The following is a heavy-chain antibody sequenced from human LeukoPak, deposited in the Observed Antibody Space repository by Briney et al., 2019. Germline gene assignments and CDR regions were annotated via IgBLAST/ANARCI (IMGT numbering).Heavy chain of an antibody. CDR3: ARDSSSWYRGEYYFDY. Sequence: SGTLSLTCAVDGGSFSGYYWSWIRQPPGKGLEWMGEINHSGSTNYNPSLKRRVTISVDTSKNQFSLKLSSVTAADTAVYYCARDSSSWYRGEYYFDYWGQGTLVTVSS. CDR1: GGSFSGYY. J-gene: IGHJ4*02. V-gene: IGHV4-34*01. D-gene: IGHD6-13*01. CDR2: INHSGST.